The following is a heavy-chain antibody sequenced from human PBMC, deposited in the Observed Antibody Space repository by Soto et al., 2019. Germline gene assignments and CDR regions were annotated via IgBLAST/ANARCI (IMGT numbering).Heavy chain of an antibody. V-gene: IGHV1-18*01. J-gene: IGHJ5*02. CDR2: ISAYNGNT. Sequence: XPGKVSSKASGYTFTSYGIIWGRQAPGQGLEWMGWISAYNGNTNYAQKLQGRVTMTTDTSTSTAYMELRSLRSDDTAVSYCARRRSGTFDPWGQGTRVIVSS. D-gene: IGHD2-15*01. CDR3: ARRRSGTFDP. CDR1: GYTFTSYG.